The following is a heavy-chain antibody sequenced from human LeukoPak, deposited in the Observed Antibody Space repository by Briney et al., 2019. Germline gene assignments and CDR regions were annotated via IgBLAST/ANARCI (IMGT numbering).Heavy chain of an antibody. CDR1: GFTFSSYG. CDR2: ISYDGSNK. D-gene: IGHD3-22*01. Sequence: PGGSLRLSCAASGFTFSSYGMHWVRQAPGKGLEWVAVISYDGSNKYYADSVKGRFTISRDNSKNTLYLQMNSLRAEDTAVYYCAKVPYDSSGYANYFDYWGQGTLVTVSS. V-gene: IGHV3-30*18. CDR3: AKVPYDSSGYANYFDY. J-gene: IGHJ4*02.